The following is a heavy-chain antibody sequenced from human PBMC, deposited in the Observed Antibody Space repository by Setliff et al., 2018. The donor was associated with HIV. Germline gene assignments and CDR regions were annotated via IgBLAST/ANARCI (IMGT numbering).Heavy chain of an antibody. D-gene: IGHD3-10*01. CDR1: GGSLSGYY. V-gene: IGHV4-34*01. J-gene: IGHJ2*01. CDR3: AREGGQGYSGSGSFYHRNFDL. Sequence: SETLSLTCAVYGGSLSGYYWSWARQSPGRGLEWIGEINQSGNTNFNPSLKSRLIISVDTSKSQFSLKLTSVTAADTAPYYCAREGGQGYSGSGSFYHRNFDLWGRGTLVTVSS. CDR2: INQSGNT.